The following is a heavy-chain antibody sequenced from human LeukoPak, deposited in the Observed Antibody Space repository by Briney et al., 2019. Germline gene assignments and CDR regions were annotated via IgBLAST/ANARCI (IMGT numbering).Heavy chain of an antibody. CDR1: GGSISNNNYY. CDR3: ARMYSGYEDY. J-gene: IGHJ4*02. Sequence: SETLSLTCTVSGGSISNNNYYWGWIRQPPGKGLEWIGTIYYSGSTYYNPSLKSRVTVSVDTSKNRFSLKLSSVTAADTTVYYCARMYSGYEDYWGQGTLVTVSS. D-gene: IGHD5-12*01. CDR2: IYYSGST. V-gene: IGHV4-39*01.